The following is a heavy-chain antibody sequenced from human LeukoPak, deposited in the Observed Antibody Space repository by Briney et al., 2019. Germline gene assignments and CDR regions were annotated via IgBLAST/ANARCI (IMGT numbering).Heavy chain of an antibody. CDR1: GGSVSSGIYY. CDR3: ARGDIWNDGSYFDY. Sequence: KPSETLSLTCTVSGGSVSSGIYYRSWIRQPPGKGLEWIGYIYYSGSTNYHPSLKSRVTISVDPSQNQFSLKRSSVTAADTAVYYWARGDIWNDGSYFDYWGQGTLVTVSS. J-gene: IGHJ4*02. CDR2: IYYSGST. V-gene: IGHV4-61*01. D-gene: IGHD1-20*01.